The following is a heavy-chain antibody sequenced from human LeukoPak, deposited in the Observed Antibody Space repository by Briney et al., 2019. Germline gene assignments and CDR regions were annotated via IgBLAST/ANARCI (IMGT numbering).Heavy chain of an antibody. D-gene: IGHD4-23*01. J-gene: IGHJ3*02. V-gene: IGHV5-10-1*01. CDR3: ARTMFGGNSDAFDI. CDR2: IDPSDSYT. Sequence: GESLKISCKGSAYYFASYWISWVRQMPGKGLEWMGRIDPSDSYTNYSPSFQGHVTISADKSINTAYLQWSSLKASDTAMYYCARTMFGGNSDAFDIWGQGTMVTVSS. CDR1: AYYFASYW.